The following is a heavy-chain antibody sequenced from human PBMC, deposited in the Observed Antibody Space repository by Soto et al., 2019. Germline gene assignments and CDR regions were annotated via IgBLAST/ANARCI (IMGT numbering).Heavy chain of an antibody. CDR2: IDPSDSYT. J-gene: IGHJ5*02. V-gene: IGHV5-10-1*01. Sequence: ASRESVSISWVAGLLQKPGKGLEWMGRIDPSDSYTNYSPSFQGHVTISADKSISTAYLQWSSLKASDTAMYYCARHAGGRYNWFDPWGRGTLVTVSS. CDR1: RESVSISW. CDR3: ARHAGGRYNWFDP. D-gene: IGHD6-19*01.